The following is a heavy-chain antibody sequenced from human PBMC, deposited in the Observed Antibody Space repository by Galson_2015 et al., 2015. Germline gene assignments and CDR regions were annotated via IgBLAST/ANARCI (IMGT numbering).Heavy chain of an antibody. D-gene: IGHD1-26*01. Sequence: SLRLSCAASGFTFSSYGMHWVRQAPGKGLEWVAVISYDGSNKYYADSVKGRFTISRDNSKNTLYLQMNSLRAEDTAVYYCARGADAFDIWGQGTMVTVSS. CDR3: ARGADAFDI. CDR1: GFTFSSYG. V-gene: IGHV3-30*03. CDR2: ISYDGSNK. J-gene: IGHJ3*02.